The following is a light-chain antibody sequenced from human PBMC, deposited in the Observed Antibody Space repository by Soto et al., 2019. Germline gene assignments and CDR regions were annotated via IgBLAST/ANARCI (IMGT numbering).Light chain of an antibody. J-gene: IGLJ3*02. CDR1: SGHSSYA. CDR3: QTWGTVIRV. Sequence: QPVLTQSPSASASLGASVKLTCTLSSGHSSYAIAWHQQHPEKGPRYLMKLNSDGSHTKGDGIPDRFSGSSSGAERYLTISSLQSEDEADYYCQTWGTVIRVFGGGTKVTVL. CDR2: LNSDGSH. V-gene: IGLV4-69*01.